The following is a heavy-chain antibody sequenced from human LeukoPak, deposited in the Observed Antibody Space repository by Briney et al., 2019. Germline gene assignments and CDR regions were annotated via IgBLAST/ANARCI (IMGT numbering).Heavy chain of an antibody. Sequence: SETLSLTCAVYGGSFSGYYWSWIRQPPGKGLEWIGEINHSGSTNYNPSLKSRVTISVDTSKNQFSLKLSSVTAADTAVYYCGKGTFGNSVGYWGQGTLVTVSS. CDR1: GGSFSGYY. CDR2: INHSGST. CDR3: GKGTFGNSVGY. J-gene: IGHJ4*02. V-gene: IGHV4-34*01. D-gene: IGHD4-23*01.